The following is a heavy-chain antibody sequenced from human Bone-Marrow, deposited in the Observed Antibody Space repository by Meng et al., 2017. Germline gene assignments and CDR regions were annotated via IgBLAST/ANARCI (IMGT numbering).Heavy chain of an antibody. J-gene: IGHJ5*02. V-gene: IGHV1-58*01. D-gene: IGHD6-13*01. CDR2: IVVGSGNT. CDR3: ARENSSPSSFFQLNWFDP. Sequence: SVKVSCKASGFTFTSSAVQWVRQARGQRLEWIGWIVVGSGNTNYAQKFQERVTTTRDMSTSTAYMELSSLRSEDTAVYYCARENSSPSSFFQLNWFDPWGQGTLVTVSS. CDR1: GFTFTSSA.